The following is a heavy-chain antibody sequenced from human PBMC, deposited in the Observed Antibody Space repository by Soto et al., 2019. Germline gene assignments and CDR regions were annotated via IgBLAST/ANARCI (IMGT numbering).Heavy chain of an antibody. V-gene: IGHV4-61*08. CDR3: ARDWDSSGLFDP. Sequence: SETLSLTCAVSGGSISSGGYSWSWIRQPPGKGLEWIGSISYSGSTKYNPSLESRVMISLDTSKNQFSLRLTSVTAADTALYYCARDWDSSGLFDPWGQGALVTVSS. CDR1: GGSISSGGYS. CDR2: ISYSGST. D-gene: IGHD3-10*01. J-gene: IGHJ5*02.